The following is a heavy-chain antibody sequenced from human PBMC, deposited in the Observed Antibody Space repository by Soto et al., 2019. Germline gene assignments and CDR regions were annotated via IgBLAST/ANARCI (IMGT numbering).Heavy chain of an antibody. CDR3: AKDRRAGGNSAFYFDF. CDR1: GYKFSNYA. V-gene: IGHV3-23*01. Sequence: GGSMRLSCAASGYKFSNYAMSWVRQAPGKGLEWVSLISATGGGTYYADSVKGRFTISRDNSHNTLYLQVHSLTAEDTAVYYCAKDRRAGGNSAFYFDFWGQGAQVTVSS. D-gene: IGHD3-16*01. J-gene: IGHJ4*02. CDR2: ISATGGGT.